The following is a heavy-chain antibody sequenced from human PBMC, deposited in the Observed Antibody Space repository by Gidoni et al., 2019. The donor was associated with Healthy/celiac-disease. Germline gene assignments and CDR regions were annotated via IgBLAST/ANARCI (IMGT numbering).Heavy chain of an antibody. J-gene: IGHJ5*02. CDR3: ARAEGYDFWSGYATFDP. Sequence: STNYNPSLKSRVTISVDTSKNQFSLKLSSVTAADTAVYYCARAEGYDFWSGYATFDPWGQGTLVTVSS. CDR2: ST. V-gene: IGHV4-59*01. D-gene: IGHD3-3*01.